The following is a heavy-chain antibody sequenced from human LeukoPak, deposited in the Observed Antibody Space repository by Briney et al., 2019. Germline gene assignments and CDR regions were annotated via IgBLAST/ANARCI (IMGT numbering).Heavy chain of an antibody. Sequence: GSLRLSCAASGFTFSSYSMNWVRQPPGKGLEWIGYIYHSGSTNYNPSLKSRVTISVDTSKNQFSLKLSSVTAADTAVYYCARDRAAGIFDYWGQGTLVTVSS. D-gene: IGHD6-13*01. J-gene: IGHJ4*02. CDR1: GFTFSSYS. CDR3: ARDRAAGIFDY. V-gene: IGHV4-59*01. CDR2: IYHSGST.